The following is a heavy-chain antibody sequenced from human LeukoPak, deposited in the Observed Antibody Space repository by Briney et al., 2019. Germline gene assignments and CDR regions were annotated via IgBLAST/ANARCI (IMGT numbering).Heavy chain of an antibody. CDR2: ISSSSSYI. J-gene: IGHJ3*02. D-gene: IGHD1-26*01. Sequence: GGPLRLSCAASGFTFSSYSMNWVRQAPGKGLEWVSSISSSSSYIYYADSVKGRFTISRDNAKNSLYLQMNSLRAEDTAVYYCARFPSDSGSYLRAFDIWGQGTMVTVSS. V-gene: IGHV3-21*01. CDR1: GFTFSSYS. CDR3: ARFPSDSGSYLRAFDI.